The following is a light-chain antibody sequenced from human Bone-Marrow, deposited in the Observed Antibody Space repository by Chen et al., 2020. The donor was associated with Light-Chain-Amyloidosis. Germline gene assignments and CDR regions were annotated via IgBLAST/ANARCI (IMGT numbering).Light chain of an antibody. V-gene: IGKV4-1*01. CDR3: QQYYSTPDT. CDR1: ESLLYRSNNKNY. J-gene: IGKJ2*01. Sequence: DIVMTQSPDSLAVSLGERATINCKASESLLYRSNNKNYVGLYQQKPGQSPKLLMYWASTRECGVPDRFSGSGSETDFTLTISSLQAEDVAVYYCQQYYSTPDTFGQGTKLEIQ. CDR2: WAS.